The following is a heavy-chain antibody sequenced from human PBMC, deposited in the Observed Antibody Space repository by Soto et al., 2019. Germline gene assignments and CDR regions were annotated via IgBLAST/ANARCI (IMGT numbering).Heavy chain of an antibody. CDR3: AKVVNYYYYYRMDV. CDR1: GFTFTNYA. J-gene: IGHJ6*02. D-gene: IGHD3-10*01. CDR2: ISGSGGIT. V-gene: IGHV3-23*01. Sequence: GGSLRLSCAGSGFTFTNYALPWVRQAPWKGLEWVWSISGSGGITYYADSVKGRFTISRDKTKNTVYVQMNNLRAEDTAVYYCAKVVNYYYYYRMDVWGQGTTVNVSS.